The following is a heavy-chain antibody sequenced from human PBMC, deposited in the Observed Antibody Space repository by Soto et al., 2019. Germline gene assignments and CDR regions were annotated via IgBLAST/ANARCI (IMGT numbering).Heavy chain of an antibody. V-gene: IGHV1-69*12. J-gene: IGHJ6*02. Sequence: QVQLVQSGAEVKKPGSSVKVSCKASGGTFSSYAISWVRQAPGQGLEWMGGIIPIFGTANYAQKFQGRVTITADESTSTAYLELSSLRSEDTAVYYCASDGNSGYAVNRGMDVWGQGTTVTVSS. CDR1: GGTFSSYA. CDR3: ASDGNSGYAVNRGMDV. D-gene: IGHD5-12*01. CDR2: IIPIFGTA.